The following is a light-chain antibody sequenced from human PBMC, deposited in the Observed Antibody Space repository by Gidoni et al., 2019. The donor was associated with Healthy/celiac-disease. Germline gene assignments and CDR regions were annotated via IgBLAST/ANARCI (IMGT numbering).Light chain of an antibody. CDR1: QSVSSY. Sequence: EIVLTQSPATLSLSPGARATLSCRASQSVSSYLAWYQQKPGQAPRLLIYDASNRATGIPARFSGSGSGTDFTLTISSLEPEDFAVYYCQQRGNWPPGSWTFGQGTKVEIK. CDR2: DAS. CDR3: QQRGNWPPGSWT. J-gene: IGKJ1*01. V-gene: IGKV3-11*01.